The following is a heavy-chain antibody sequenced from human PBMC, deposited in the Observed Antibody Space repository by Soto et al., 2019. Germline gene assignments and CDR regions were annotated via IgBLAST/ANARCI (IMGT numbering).Heavy chain of an antibody. CDR1: GFTFSSYG. Sequence: GGSLRLSCAAAGFTFSSYGMHWVRQAPGKGLEWVAVIWYDGSNKYYADSVKGRFTISRDNSKNTLYLQMNSLRAEDTAVYYCARLYGDYDAFDIWGQGTMVTVS. D-gene: IGHD4-17*01. CDR3: ARLYGDYDAFDI. V-gene: IGHV3-33*01. J-gene: IGHJ3*02. CDR2: IWYDGSNK.